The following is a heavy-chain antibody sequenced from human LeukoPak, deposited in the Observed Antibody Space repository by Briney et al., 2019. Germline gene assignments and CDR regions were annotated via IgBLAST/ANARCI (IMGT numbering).Heavy chain of an antibody. V-gene: IGHV3-53*01. CDR2: IYTDGST. D-gene: IGHD5-24*01. CDR3: AKGQRWLQFHYFDY. J-gene: IGHJ4*02. Sequence: GGSLRLSCAASGFIVSRRYMSWVRQAPGKGLEWVSVIYTDGSTYYAGSVKGRFTISRDNSRNTLYLQMNTLRAEDTAVYYCAKGQRWLQFHYFDYWGQGTLVTVSS. CDR1: GFIVSRRY.